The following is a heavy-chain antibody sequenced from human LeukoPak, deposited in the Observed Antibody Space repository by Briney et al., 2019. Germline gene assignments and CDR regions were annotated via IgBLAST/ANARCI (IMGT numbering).Heavy chain of an antibody. D-gene: IGHD3-9*01. CDR2: ISSSSTDI. Sequence: GGSLRLSCAASGFTFSTYSMNWVRQAPGKGLEWVSSISSSSTDIYYGDSVKGRFAISRDNSKNTLYLQMNSLRADDTAVYYCVKDHGWLLYSWGQGTLVTVSS. V-gene: IGHV3-21*04. CDR3: VKDHGWLLYS. CDR1: GFTFSTYS. J-gene: IGHJ4*02.